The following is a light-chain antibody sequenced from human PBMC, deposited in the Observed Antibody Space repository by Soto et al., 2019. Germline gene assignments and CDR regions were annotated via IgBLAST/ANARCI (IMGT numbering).Light chain of an antibody. Sequence: SALTHPASVSGSPGQSITFSCTGTSSDVGGYNYVSWYQHHPGKAPKLIIYDVSNRPSGVSNRFSASKSGNTASLTISGLQAEDEADYYCSSYTSSSTLYVFGTGTKVTVL. CDR1: SSDVGGYNY. V-gene: IGLV2-14*03. CDR3: SSYTSSSTLYV. J-gene: IGLJ1*01. CDR2: DVS.